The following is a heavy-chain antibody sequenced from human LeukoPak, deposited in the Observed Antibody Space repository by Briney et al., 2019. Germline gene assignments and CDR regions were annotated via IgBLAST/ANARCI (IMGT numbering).Heavy chain of an antibody. J-gene: IGHJ4*02. Sequence: PGGSLRLSCAASGFTFSTYGMNWVRQAPGKGLEWVSSISSTSSYIYYADSVKGRFTISRDNAQNSLYLQMNSLRAEDTAVYYCARGIAASFWGQGTLVTVSS. CDR2: ISSTSSYI. D-gene: IGHD6-13*01. CDR3: ARGIAASF. CDR1: GFTFSTYG. V-gene: IGHV3-21*01.